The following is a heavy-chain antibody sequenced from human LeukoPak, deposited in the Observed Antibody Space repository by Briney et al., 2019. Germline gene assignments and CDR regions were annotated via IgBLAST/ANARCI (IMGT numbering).Heavy chain of an antibody. J-gene: IGHJ4*02. CDR2: INPSGGST. CDR1: GYTFTSYY. D-gene: IGHD6-13*01. V-gene: IGHV1-46*01. CDR3: ARVGIRLAAAGTFGY. Sequence: ASVKDSCKASGYTFTSYYMHWVRQAPGQGLEWMGIINPSGGSTSYAQKFQGRVTMNRDTSTSTVYMELSSLRSEDTAVYYCARVGIRLAAAGTFGYWGQGTLVTVSS.